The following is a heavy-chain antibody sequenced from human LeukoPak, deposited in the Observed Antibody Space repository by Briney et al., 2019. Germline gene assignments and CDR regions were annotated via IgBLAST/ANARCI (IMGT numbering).Heavy chain of an antibody. J-gene: IGHJ4*02. CDR2: ISYDGSKK. D-gene: IGHD3-22*01. CDR1: GFTFSTYA. V-gene: IGHV3-30-3*01. CDR3: ARARGYDGSGFYLDY. Sequence: PGGSLRLPCAASGFTFSTYAMHWVRQAPGKGLEWVALISYDGSKKYYADSVKGRFTSSRDNPKNTLYLEMNSLRVEDTAVYYCARARGYDGSGFYLDYWGQGTLVSVSS.